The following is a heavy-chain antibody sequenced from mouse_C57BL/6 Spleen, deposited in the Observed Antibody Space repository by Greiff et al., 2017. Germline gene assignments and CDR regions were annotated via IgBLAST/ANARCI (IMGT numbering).Heavy chain of an antibody. Sequence: QVQLQQPGAELVRPGSSVKLSCKASGFTFTSYWMHWVKQRPIQGLEWIGNIDPSDSETHYNQKFKDKATLTVDKTSCTAYMQLSSLTSEVSAIYYCARGDSAGSMGCGGQGPTLTVSS. D-gene: IGHD3-2*02. CDR1: GFTFTSYW. CDR2: IDPSDSET. CDR3: ARGDSAGSMGC. V-gene: IGHV1-52*01. J-gene: IGHJ2*01.